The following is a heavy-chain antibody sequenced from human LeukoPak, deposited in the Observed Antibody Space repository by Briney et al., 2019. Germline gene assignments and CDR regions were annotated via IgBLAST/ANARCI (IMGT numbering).Heavy chain of an antibody. CDR2: IYYSVST. V-gene: IGHV4-61*01. CDR1: GGSVSSGSYY. CDR3: AREGLATMVRGVIPY. D-gene: IGHD3-10*01. J-gene: IGHJ4*02. Sequence: NASETLSLTCTVSGGSVSSGSYYWSWIRQPPGKGLEWIGYIYYSVSTNYNPSLKSRVTISVDTSKDQFSLKLSSVTAADTAVYYCAREGLATMVRGVIPYWGQGTLVTVSS.